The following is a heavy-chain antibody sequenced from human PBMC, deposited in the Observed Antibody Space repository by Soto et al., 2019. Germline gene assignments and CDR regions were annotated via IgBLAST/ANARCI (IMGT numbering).Heavy chain of an antibody. D-gene: IGHD4-17*01. J-gene: IGHJ3*01. CDR1: GDSIIRSF. CDR3: ARGAGDITRPDTFDF. CDR2: ISDSGIT. Sequence: QVQLQESGPGLVKPSETLSLTCVVSGDSIIRSFWGWIRQPPGRGLEWIAYISDSGITFSNPSLKSRLSMCVDTSKNEFSLPLTAMTAADTAIYYCARGAGDITRPDTFDFWGQGPLVTVSS. V-gene: IGHV4-59*01.